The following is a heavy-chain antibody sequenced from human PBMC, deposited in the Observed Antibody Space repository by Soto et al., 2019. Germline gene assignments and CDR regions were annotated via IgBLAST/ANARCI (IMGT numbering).Heavy chain of an antibody. CDR2: ITSSSSYT. Sequence: QVQLVESGGGWVKHGGSLSLSCAASGCTFSDYYMSWIRQAPGKGVEWVSYITSSSSYTIYADSVRDRFNISRDNAKNSLFLQMMSRRSEDTAVYYCARADHYDTSGYWKWGQGTLVTVSS. CDR3: ARADHYDTSGYWK. V-gene: IGHV3-11*05. D-gene: IGHD3-22*01. CDR1: GCTFSDYY. J-gene: IGHJ4*02.